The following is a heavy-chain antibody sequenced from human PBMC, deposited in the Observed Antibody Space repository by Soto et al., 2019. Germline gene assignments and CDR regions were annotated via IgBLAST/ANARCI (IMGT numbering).Heavy chain of an antibody. CDR1: GYTFTSYW. J-gene: IGHJ4*02. Sequence: PGESLKISCKGSGYTFTSYWIGWVRQMPGEGLEWLGVIYPGDSDTRYSPSFQGQVTISADKSINTAYLQWGSLKASDTATYYCARTLDVGYYDADWQRFDYWGQGTLVTVSS. D-gene: IGHD3-22*01. V-gene: IGHV5-51*01. CDR3: ARTLDVGYYDADWQRFDY. CDR2: IYPGDSDT.